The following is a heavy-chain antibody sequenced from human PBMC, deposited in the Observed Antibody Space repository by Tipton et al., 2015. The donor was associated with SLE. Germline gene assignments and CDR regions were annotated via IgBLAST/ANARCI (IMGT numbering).Heavy chain of an antibody. V-gene: IGHV4-38-2*02. CDR2: IYHSGST. CDR1: GYSISSGYY. CDR3: ARGRSSSRMPFDP. Sequence: TLSLTCTVSGYSISSGYYWGWIRQPPGKGLEWIGSIYHSGSTYYNPSLKSRVTISVDTSKNQFSLKLSSVTAADTAVYYCARGRSSSRMPFDPWGQGTLVTVSS. D-gene: IGHD6-13*01. J-gene: IGHJ5*02.